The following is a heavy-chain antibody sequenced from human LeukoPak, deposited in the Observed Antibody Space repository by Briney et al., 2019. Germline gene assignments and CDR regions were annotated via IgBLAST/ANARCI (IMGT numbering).Heavy chain of an antibody. CDR1: GFTFSSYA. Sequence: GGSLRLPCAASGFTFSSYAMSWVRQAPGRGLEWVSAISGSGGSTYYADSVKGRFTISRDNSKNTPYLQMNSLRAEDTAVYYCAKQLSGTTRWFDPWGQGALVTVSS. CDR2: ISGSGGST. V-gene: IGHV3-23*01. CDR3: AKQLSGTTRWFDP. D-gene: IGHD1-20*01. J-gene: IGHJ5*02.